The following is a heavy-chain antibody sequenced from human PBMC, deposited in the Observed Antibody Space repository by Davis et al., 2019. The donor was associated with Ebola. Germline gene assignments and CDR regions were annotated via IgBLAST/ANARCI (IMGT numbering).Heavy chain of an antibody. Sequence: PSETLSLTCTVSGGSISSGGYSWSWIRQPPGKGLEWIGFTYHSGSTYYNPSLKSRVTISVDRSKNQFSLKLSSMTAADTAVYYCARGGGGFDPFDYWGQGTLVTVSS. CDR3: ARGGGGFDPFDY. D-gene: IGHD3-16*01. J-gene: IGHJ4*02. CDR1: GGSISSGGYS. V-gene: IGHV4-30-2*01. CDR2: TYHSGST.